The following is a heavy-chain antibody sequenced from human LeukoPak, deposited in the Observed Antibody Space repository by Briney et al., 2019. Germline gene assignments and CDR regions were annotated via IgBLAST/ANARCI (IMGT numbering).Heavy chain of an antibody. CDR1: GGSISSYY. CDR2: IYYSGST. V-gene: IGHV4-59*01. D-gene: IGHD3/OR15-3a*01. Sequence: SETLSLTCTVSGGSISSYYWSWIRQPPGKGLEWIGYIYYSGSTNYNPSLKNRVTISVDTSKNQFSLKLSSVTAADTAAYYCARVKGWTTYYFDYWGQGTLVTVSS. J-gene: IGHJ4*02. CDR3: ARVKGWTTYYFDY.